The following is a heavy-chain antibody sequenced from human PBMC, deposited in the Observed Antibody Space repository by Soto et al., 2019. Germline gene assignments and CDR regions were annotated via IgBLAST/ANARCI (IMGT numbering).Heavy chain of an antibody. CDR3: ARHRITMVRGADYYYGMDV. V-gene: IGHV5-51*01. D-gene: IGHD3-10*01. CDR2: IYPGDSDT. J-gene: IGHJ6*02. CDR1: GYSFTSYW. Sequence: PGESLKISCKGSGYSFTSYWIGWVRQMPGKGLEWMGVIYPGDSDTRYSPSFQGQVTISADKSISTAYLQWSSLKASDTAMYYCARHRITMVRGADYYYGMDVWGQGTTVTVSS.